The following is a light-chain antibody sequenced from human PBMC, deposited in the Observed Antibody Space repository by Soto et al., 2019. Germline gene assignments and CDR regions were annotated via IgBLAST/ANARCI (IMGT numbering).Light chain of an antibody. CDR2: EVS. Sequence: QSALTQPASVSGSPGQSITISGTGTTSDVGSYNLVSWYQQHPGKAPKLIIYEVSERPSGVSTRFSGSKSGNMASLTISGLQAEDEAEYYCCSYATPRQFGGGTKLTVL. CDR3: CSYATPRQ. V-gene: IGLV2-23*02. CDR1: TSDVGSYNL. J-gene: IGLJ2*01.